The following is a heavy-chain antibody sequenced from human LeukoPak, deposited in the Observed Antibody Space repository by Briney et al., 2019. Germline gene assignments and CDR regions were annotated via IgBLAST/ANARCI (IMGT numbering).Heavy chain of an antibody. CDR2: ISYDGSNK. Sequence: PGGSLRLSCAASGFTFSTYGMHWVRQAPGKGLEWVAVISYDGSNKYYADSVKGRFTIPRDNSKNTLYLQMNSLRAEDTAVYYCAKRGYDGPLDYWGQGTLVTVSS. J-gene: IGHJ4*02. CDR3: AKRGYDGPLDY. V-gene: IGHV3-30*18. D-gene: IGHD3-22*01. CDR1: GFTFSTYG.